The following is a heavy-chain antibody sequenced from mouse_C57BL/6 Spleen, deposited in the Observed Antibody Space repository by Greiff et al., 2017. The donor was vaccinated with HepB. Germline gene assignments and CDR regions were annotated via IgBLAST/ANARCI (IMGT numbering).Heavy chain of an antibody. D-gene: IGHD1-1*01. J-gene: IGHJ4*01. V-gene: IGHV5-12*01. CDR2: ISNGGGST. CDR3: TRHGVYYGSKVAMDY. Sequence: LQQSGGGLVQPGGSLKLSCAASGFTFSDYYMYWVRQTPEKRLEWVAYISNGGGSTYYPDTVKGRFTISRDNAKNTLYLQMSRLKSEDTAMYYCTRHGVYYGSKVAMDYWGQGTSVTVSS. CDR1: GFTFSDYY.